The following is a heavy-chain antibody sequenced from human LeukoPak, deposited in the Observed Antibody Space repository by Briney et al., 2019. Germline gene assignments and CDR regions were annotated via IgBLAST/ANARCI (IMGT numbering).Heavy chain of an antibody. Sequence: SETLSLTCTVSGGSISNYYWSWIRQPPGKGLEWTGYIYYSGSTNYNPSLKSRVTISVDTSKNQFSLNLSSVTAADTAVYYCARDGEEGYYRAYFQSWGQGTLVTVSS. D-gene: IGHD1-26*01. V-gene: IGHV4-59*01. J-gene: IGHJ4*02. CDR2: IYYSGST. CDR3: ARDGEEGYYRAYFQS. CDR1: GGSISNYY.